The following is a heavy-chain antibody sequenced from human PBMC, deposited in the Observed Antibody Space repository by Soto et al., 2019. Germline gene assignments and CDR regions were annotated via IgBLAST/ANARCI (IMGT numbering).Heavy chain of an antibody. CDR1: GFTFSSYA. J-gene: IGHJ4*02. CDR3: AKLWFGELAPVDY. Sequence: GGSLRLSCAASGFTFSSYAMTWVRQAPGKGLEWISAISGTGGTTYYADSVQGRFTISRDNSKNTLYLRMNSLRAEDTALYYCAKLWFGELAPVDYWGQGTLVTVSS. V-gene: IGHV3-23*01. CDR2: ISGTGGTT. D-gene: IGHD3-10*01.